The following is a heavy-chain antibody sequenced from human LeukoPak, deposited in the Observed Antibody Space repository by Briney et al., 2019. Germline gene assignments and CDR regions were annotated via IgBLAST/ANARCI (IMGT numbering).Heavy chain of an antibody. CDR2: IYYSGST. J-gene: IGHJ4*02. CDR1: GGSISSGDYY. V-gene: IGHV4-30-4*08. Sequence: SETLSLTCTVSGGSISSGDYYWSWIRQPPGKGLEWIGNIYYSGSTYYNPSLKSRVTISVDTSKNQFSLKLSSVTAADTAVYYCARADYGSGSYWVLPSFDYWGQGTLVTVSS. D-gene: IGHD3-10*01. CDR3: ARADYGSGSYWVLPSFDY.